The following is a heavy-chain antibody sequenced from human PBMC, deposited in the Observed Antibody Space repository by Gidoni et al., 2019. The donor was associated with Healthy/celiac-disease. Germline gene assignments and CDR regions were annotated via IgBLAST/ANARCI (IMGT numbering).Heavy chain of an antibody. CDR2: IGGSNGTT. CDR1: GFTLNDYA. Sequence: EVQLLESGGALVQPGGSLRLTCAASGFTLNDYAMSWVRRAPGKGLEWVSVIGGSNGTTYYADSVKGRFTISRGNSKNTVYLQMDSLRAEDTAVYYCAKEGLRYSGYDYLDSWGRGTLVTVSS. J-gene: IGHJ4*02. CDR3: AKEGLRYSGYDYLDS. V-gene: IGHV3-23*01. D-gene: IGHD5-12*01.